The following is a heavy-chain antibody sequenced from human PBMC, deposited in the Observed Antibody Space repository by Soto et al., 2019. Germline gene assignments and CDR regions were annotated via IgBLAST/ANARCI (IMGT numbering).Heavy chain of an antibody. V-gene: IGHV4-59*01. D-gene: IGHD6-6*01. CDR2: IYYSGST. Sequence: SETLSLTCTVSGGYISSYYWSWIRQPPGKGLEWIGYIYYSGSTNYNPSLKSRVTISVDTSKNQFSLKLSSVTAADTAVYYCAREGGKQQLVRDNWFDPWGQGTLVTVSS. CDR3: AREGGKQQLVRDNWFDP. J-gene: IGHJ5*02. CDR1: GGYISSYY.